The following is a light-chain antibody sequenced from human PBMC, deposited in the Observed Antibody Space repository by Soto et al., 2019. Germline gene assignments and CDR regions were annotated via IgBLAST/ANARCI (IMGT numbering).Light chain of an antibody. CDR1: SSDVGGYNY. J-gene: IGLJ2*01. CDR3: SSYTSRSTVL. Sequence: QSVLTQPASVSGSPGQSIIIPCTGPSSDVGGYNYVSWYQHHPGKAPKLMIYDVTNRPSGVSNRFSGSKSGNTASLNISGLLAEDEANYYCSSYTSRSTVLFGGGTQLTVL. CDR2: DVT. V-gene: IGLV2-14*03.